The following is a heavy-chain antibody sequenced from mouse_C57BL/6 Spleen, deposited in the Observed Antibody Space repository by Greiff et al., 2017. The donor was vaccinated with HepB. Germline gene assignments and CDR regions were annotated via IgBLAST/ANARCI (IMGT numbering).Heavy chain of an antibody. Sequence: EVKLVESGGGLVKPGGSLKLSCAASGFTFSSYAMSWVRQTPEKRLEWVATISDGGSYTYYPDNVKGRFTISRDNAKNNLYLQMSHLKSEDTAMYYCARDTTVVLRWYFDVWGTGTTVTVSS. CDR1: GFTFSSYA. CDR2: ISDGGSYT. D-gene: IGHD1-1*01. V-gene: IGHV5-4*01. J-gene: IGHJ1*03. CDR3: ARDTTVVLRWYFDV.